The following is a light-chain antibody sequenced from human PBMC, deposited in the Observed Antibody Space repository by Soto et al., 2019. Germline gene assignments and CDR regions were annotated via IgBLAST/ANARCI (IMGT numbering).Light chain of an antibody. CDR2: AAS. J-gene: IGKJ1*01. CDR3: QQSYSTPRT. Sequence: GDRVTITCPASQSISSWLAWYQQKPGKAPKLLIYAASSLQSGVPSRFSGSGAGTDFTLTISSLQPEDFATYYCQQSYSTPRTFGQGTKVDIK. CDR1: QSISSW. V-gene: IGKV1-39*01.